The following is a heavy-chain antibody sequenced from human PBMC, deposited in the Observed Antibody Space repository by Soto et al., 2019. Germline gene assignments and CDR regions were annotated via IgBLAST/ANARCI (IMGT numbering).Heavy chain of an antibody. CDR2: ISSNGGST. D-gene: IGHD3-3*01. J-gene: IGHJ4*02. V-gene: IGHV3-64D*08. Sequence: GGSLRLSCSASGFTFSSYAMHWVRQAPGKGLEYVSAISSNGGSTYYADSVKGRFTISRDNSKNTLYLQMSSLRAEDTAVYYCVKDRGITIFGVVIIGFDYWGQGTLVTVSS. CDR3: VKDRGITIFGVVIIGFDY. CDR1: GFTFSSYA.